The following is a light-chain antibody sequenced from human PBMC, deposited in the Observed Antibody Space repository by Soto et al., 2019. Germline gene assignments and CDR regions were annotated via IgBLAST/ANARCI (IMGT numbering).Light chain of an antibody. V-gene: IGKV1-5*03. CDR1: QSISSW. J-gene: IGKJ1*01. CDR2: KAS. Sequence: DIQMTQSPSTLSASVGDSVTITCRASQSISSWLAWYQQTPGKXPXXLIYKASSLESGVPSRFTVNGSGTEFTLPLSSLQPDDFATDDCQQYNSYYTFGQGTKVDIK. CDR3: QQYNSYYT.